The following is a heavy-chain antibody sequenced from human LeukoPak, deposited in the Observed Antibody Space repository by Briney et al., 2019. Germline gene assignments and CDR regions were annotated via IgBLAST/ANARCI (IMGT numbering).Heavy chain of an antibody. J-gene: IGHJ5*02. CDR1: VGTFSSYA. CDR2: IIPILGIA. D-gene: IGHD2-2*01. Sequence: GASVKVSCKSSVGTFSSYAISWGRQAPVQGLEWMGRIIPILGIANYAQKFQGRVTITADKSTSTAYMELSSLRSEDTAVYYCARAGYCSSTSCKNWFDPWGQGTLVTVSS. CDR3: ARAGYCSSTSCKNWFDP. V-gene: IGHV1-69*04.